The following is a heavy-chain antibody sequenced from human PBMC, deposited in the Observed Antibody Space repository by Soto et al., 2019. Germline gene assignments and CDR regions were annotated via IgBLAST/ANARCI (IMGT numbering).Heavy chain of an antibody. CDR3: ARDSPPMDV. V-gene: IGHV3-48*02. Sequence: RALRLSCAGCGFTFSSYSMNSVRQAPGKGLEWVSYISSSSSTIYYADSAKGRFTISRDNAKNSLYLQMNSLRDEDTAVYYCARDSPPMDVWGQGTTVTVSS. J-gene: IGHJ6*02. CDR1: GFTFSSYS. CDR2: ISSSSSTI.